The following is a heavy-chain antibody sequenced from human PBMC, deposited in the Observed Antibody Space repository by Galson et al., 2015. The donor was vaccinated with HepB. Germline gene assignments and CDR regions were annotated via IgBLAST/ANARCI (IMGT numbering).Heavy chain of an antibody. Sequence: SLRLSCAASGFTFSGSAIHWARQASGKGPEWVGRIRSEASDYATAYAASLKGRFTISRDDSKNTAYLHMNSLKTEDTAVYYCLRLGDLSGYSSSWGQGTLVAVSS. D-gene: IGHD6-13*01. CDR2: IRSEASDYAT. CDR1: GFTFSGSA. V-gene: IGHV3-73*01. J-gene: IGHJ4*02. CDR3: LRLGDLSGYSSS.